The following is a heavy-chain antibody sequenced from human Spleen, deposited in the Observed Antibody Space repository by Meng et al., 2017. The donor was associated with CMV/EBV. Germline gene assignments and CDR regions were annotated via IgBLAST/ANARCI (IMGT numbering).Heavy chain of an antibody. D-gene: IGHD6-13*01. CDR1: GYTFRSYA. CDR3: AREYASTWYYFDY. V-gene: IGHV1-18*01. CDR2: ISVYNGNT. Sequence: ASGYTFRSYAINWVRQAPGQGLEWVGWISVYNGNTNHAQKFQGRISMTTDTSTSTVYMELRSLRSDDTAVYYCAREYASTWYYFDYWGQGTLVTVSS. J-gene: IGHJ4*02.